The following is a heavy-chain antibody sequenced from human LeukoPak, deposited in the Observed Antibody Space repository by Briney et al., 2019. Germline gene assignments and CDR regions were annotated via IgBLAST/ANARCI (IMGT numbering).Heavy chain of an antibody. CDR1: GFTFSSYA. J-gene: IGHJ4*02. CDR2: ITGSGGST. V-gene: IGHV3-23*01. Sequence: GGSLRLSCAASGFTFSSYAMSWVRQAPGKGLEWVSAITGSGGSTYYAASVKGRITVSGDISKSTLYLQMNSLRAEDTAVYYCAKWDSSGQLVDYWGEGTLVTVSA. D-gene: IGHD3-22*01. CDR3: AKWDSSGQLVDY.